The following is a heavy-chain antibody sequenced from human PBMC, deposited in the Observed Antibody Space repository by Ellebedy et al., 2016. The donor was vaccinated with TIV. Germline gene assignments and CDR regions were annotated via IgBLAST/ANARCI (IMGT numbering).Heavy chain of an antibody. CDR2: ISSSGSTI. CDR1: GFTFSDYY. J-gene: IGHJ6*02. CDR3: ARDYGGYDYLLDYYGMDV. V-gene: IGHV3-11*01. D-gene: IGHD5-12*01. Sequence: GGSLRLSXAASGFTFSDYYMSWIRQAPGKGLEWVSYISSSGSTIYYADSVKGRFTISRDNAKNSLYLQMNSLRAEDTAVYYCARDYGGYDYLLDYYGMDVWGQGTTVTVSS.